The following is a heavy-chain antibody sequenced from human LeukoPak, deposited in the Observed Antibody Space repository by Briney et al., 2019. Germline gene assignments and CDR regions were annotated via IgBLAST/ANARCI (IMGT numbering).Heavy chain of an antibody. CDR3: ARDEGTGTTDY. D-gene: IGHD1-1*01. CDR2: IIPILGIA. J-gene: IGHJ4*02. CDR1: GGTFSSYA. V-gene: IGHV1-69*04. Sequence: PVASVKVSCKASGGTFSSYAISWVRQAPGQGLEWMGRIIPILGIANYAQKFQGRVTITADKSTGTAYMELSSPRSEDTAVYYCARDEGTGTTDYWGQGTLVTVSS.